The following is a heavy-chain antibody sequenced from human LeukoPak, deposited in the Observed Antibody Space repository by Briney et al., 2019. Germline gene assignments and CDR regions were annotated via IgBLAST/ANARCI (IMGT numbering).Heavy chain of an antibody. D-gene: IGHD2-21*01. CDR2: TYHSGST. J-gene: IGHJ4*02. CDR1: GYSISSGYY. V-gene: IGHV4-38-2*01. CDR3: ASEELLAYFDY. Sequence: PSETLSLTCAVSGYSISSGYYWGWIRQPPGKGLEWIGSTYHSGSTYYNPSLKSRVTISVDTSKNQFSLKLSSVTAADTAVYYCASEELLAYFDYWGQGTLVTVSS.